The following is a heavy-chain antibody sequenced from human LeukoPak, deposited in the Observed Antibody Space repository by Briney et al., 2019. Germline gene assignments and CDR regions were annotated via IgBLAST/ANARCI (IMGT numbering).Heavy chain of an antibody. CDR1: GGSISSYY. D-gene: IGHD6-13*01. CDR3: ARGSSSSYNWFDP. Sequence: SETLSLTCTVSGGSISSYYWSWIRQPPGKGLEWTGYIYYSGSTNYNPSLKSRVTISVDTSKNQFSLKLSSVTAADTAIYHCARGSSSSYNWFDPWGQGTLVTVPS. J-gene: IGHJ5*02. V-gene: IGHV4-59*01. CDR2: IYYSGST.